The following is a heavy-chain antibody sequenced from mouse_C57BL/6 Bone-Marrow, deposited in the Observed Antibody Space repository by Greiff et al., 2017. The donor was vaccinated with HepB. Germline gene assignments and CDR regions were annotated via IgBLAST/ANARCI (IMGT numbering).Heavy chain of an antibody. D-gene: IGHD1-1*01. Sequence: EVQLQQSGAELVRPGASVKLSCTASGFNIKDDYMHWVKQRPEQGLEWIGWIDPENGDTEYASKFQGKATITADTSSNTAYLQLSSLTSEDTAVYYCTTYYCGSSYWYFDVWGTGTTVTVSS. CDR3: TTYYCGSSYWYFDV. J-gene: IGHJ1*03. CDR2: IDPENGDT. V-gene: IGHV14-4*01. CDR1: GFNIKDDY.